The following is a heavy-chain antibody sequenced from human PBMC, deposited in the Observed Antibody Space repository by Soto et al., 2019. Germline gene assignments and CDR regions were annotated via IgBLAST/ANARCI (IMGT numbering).Heavy chain of an antibody. J-gene: IGHJ4*02. V-gene: IGHV1-46*01. CDR1: GYTFTSYY. Sequence: ASVKVSCKASGYTFTSYYMHWVRQAPGQGLEWMGIINPSGGSTSYAQKFQGRVTMTRDTSTSTVYMELSSLRSEDTAVYYCARDKEEGDSSGYYLAWWGQGTLVTVPS. CDR2: INPSGGST. D-gene: IGHD3-22*01. CDR3: ARDKEEGDSSGYYLAW.